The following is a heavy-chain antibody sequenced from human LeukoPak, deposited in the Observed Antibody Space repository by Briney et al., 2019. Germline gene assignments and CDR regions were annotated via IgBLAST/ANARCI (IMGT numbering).Heavy chain of an antibody. V-gene: IGHV3-30*02. D-gene: IGHD3-10*01. CDR3: AKDAHFWYYGSGSDLIYFDY. J-gene: IGHJ4*02. CDR1: GFTFSSYG. Sequence: GGALRLSCAASGFTFSSYGMHWVRQAPGKGREGVAFIRYDGSNKYYADSVKGRFTISRDNSKNTLYLQMNSLRAEDTAVYYCAKDAHFWYYGSGSDLIYFDYWGQGTLVTVSS. CDR2: IRYDGSNK.